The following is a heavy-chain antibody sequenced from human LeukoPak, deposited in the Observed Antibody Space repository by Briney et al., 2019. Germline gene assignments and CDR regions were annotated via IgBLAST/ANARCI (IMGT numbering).Heavy chain of an antibody. CDR2: INDIGGRT. CDR3: AKDGGWTTTIVVGDFDY. CDR1: GFTFSSYG. Sequence: GGTLRLSCAASGFTFSSYGMSWVRQAPGKGLEWVSSINDIGGRTYYADSVKGRFTISRDNSKNTLYLQMNSLRAEDTAVYFCAKDGGWTTTIVVGDFDYWGQGTLVTVSS. D-gene: IGHD3-22*01. J-gene: IGHJ4*02. V-gene: IGHV3-23*01.